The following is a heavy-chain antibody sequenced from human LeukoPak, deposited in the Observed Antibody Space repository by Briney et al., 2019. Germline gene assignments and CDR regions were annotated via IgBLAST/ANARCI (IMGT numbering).Heavy chain of an antibody. CDR3: ARARASYYDSSGYWGYFDY. CDR2: INQDGSDK. V-gene: IGHV3-7*01. J-gene: IGHJ4*02. Sequence: PGGSLRLSCAASGFSFSRYWMSWVRQTQGKWLEWVANINQDGSDKYYVDSVKGRFTISRDNAKNSLYLQMNSLRAEDTAVYYCARARASYYDSSGYWGYFDYWGQGTLVTVSS. CDR1: GFSFSRYW. D-gene: IGHD3-22*01.